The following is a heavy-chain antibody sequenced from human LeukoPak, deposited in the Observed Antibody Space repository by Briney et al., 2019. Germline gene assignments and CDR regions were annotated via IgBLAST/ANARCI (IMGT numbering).Heavy chain of an antibody. CDR2: IYYSGTT. V-gene: IGHV4-39*01. Sequence: PSETLSLTCTVSGGSISFSSDYWGWIRQPPGKGLEWIGDIYYSGTTTYNPSLKSRVTMSVDTSKNQFSLKLNSATAADTAVYYCARRLSTRSYYLDDWGQGTLVTVSS. CDR1: GGSISFSSDY. CDR3: ARRLSTRSYYLDD. D-gene: IGHD2/OR15-2a*01. J-gene: IGHJ4*02.